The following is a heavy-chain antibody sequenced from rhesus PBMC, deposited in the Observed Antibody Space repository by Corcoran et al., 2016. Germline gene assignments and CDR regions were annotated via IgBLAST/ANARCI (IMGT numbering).Heavy chain of an antibody. J-gene: IGHJ4*01. V-gene: IGHV4S9*01. CDR3: TRGISY. D-gene: IGHD3-3*01. CDR2: IHGSSSPP. Sequence: QVQLQESGPGLVKPSETLSLTCAVSGGPISANYYWNWIRKPPGRGLEWIGNIHGSSSPPYYNSSLMSRVSMSTDTSKNPFFLNLGSVPAADTAVYYCTRGISYWGQGVLVTVSS. CDR1: GGPISANYY.